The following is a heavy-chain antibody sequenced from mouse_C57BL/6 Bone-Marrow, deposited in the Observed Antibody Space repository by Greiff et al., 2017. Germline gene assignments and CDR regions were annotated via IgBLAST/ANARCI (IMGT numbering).Heavy chain of an antibody. CDR3: ARPYYGSRVWYFDV. Sequence: QVHVKQSGAELVKPGASVKMSCKASGYTFTTYPIEWMKQNHGKSLEWIGNFHPYNDDTKYNEKFKGKATLTVETSSSTVYLELSRLTSYDSAVYYCARPYYGSRVWYFDVWGTGTTVTVSS. V-gene: IGHV1-47*01. J-gene: IGHJ1*03. CDR2: FHPYNDDT. CDR1: GYTFTTYP. D-gene: IGHD1-1*01.